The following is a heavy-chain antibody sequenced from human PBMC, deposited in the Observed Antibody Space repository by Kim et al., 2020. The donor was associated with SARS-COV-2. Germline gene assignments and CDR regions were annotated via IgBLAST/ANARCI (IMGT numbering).Heavy chain of an antibody. CDR1: GGAFSSYD. V-gene: IGHV1-69*13. J-gene: IGHJ3*02. CDR3: AIRTHAIVVFGAYDI. D-gene: IGHD2-15*01. CDR2: IIPMFDGP. Sequence: SVKVSCKAPGGAFSSYDFAWVRQAPGQGLEWMGGIIPMFDGPDYAERFQGRVTITADESATTAFMELTSLRSDDTAVYYCAIRTHAIVVFGAYDIWGQGTMVTVSS.